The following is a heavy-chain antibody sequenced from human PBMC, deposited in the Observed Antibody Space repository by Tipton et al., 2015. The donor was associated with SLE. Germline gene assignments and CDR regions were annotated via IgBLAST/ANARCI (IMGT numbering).Heavy chain of an antibody. Sequence: TLSLTCTVSGGSVSSGSYYWAWIRQPPGKGPEWIGTIYYSWSTYYYPSLKSRITISVDTSKNQFSLEVRSVTAADTAVYYCVRLRSKVLIDYWGQGTLVTVSS. CDR1: GGSVSSGSYY. CDR3: VRLRSKVLIDY. CDR2: IYYSWST. D-gene: IGHD2-8*01. V-gene: IGHV4-39*07. J-gene: IGHJ4*02.